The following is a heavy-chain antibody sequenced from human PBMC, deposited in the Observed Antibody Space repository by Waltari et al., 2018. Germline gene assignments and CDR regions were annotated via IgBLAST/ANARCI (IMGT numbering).Heavy chain of an antibody. Sequence: EVQLVESGGGLVKSGGSQRHSCAASGFTFSSYSMNWVRQAPGKGLEWLSIISRSSTYIYYSDSVKGRFTISRDNAKNSVFLQMNSLRAEDTAMYYCARAGLSASGVVLDDAFDIWGQGTMVIVSS. J-gene: IGHJ3*02. CDR1: GFTFSSYS. CDR3: ARAGLSASGVVLDDAFDI. CDR2: ISRSSTYI. D-gene: IGHD3-3*01. V-gene: IGHV3-21*01.